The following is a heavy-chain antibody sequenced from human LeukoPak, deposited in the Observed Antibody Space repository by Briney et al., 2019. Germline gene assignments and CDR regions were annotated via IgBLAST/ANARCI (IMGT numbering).Heavy chain of an antibody. J-gene: IGHJ4*02. CDR3: ARDGIVTRNFDY. D-gene: IGHD1-26*01. CDR1: GFTFSSYA. Sequence: GGSLRLSCAASGFTFSSYAMHWVRQAPGKGLEWVAVISYDGSNKYYADSVKGRFTISRDNAKNSLYLQMNSLRAEDTAVYYCARDGIVTRNFDYWGQGTLVTVSS. CDR2: ISYDGSNK. V-gene: IGHV3-30*04.